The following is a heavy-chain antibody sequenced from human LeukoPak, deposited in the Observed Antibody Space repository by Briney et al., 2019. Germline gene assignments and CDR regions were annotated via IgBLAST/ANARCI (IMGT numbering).Heavy chain of an antibody. J-gene: IGHJ4*02. CDR3: ARRRIVGATDY. CDR2: ISSSSSYI. CDR1: GLSPSSYS. V-gene: IGHV3-21*01. D-gene: IGHD1-26*01. Sequence: GGCLRLSCAASGLSPSSYSMSWVRPAPGEWLGWVSSISSSSSYIYYADSVKGRFTISRDNAKNSLYLQMNSLRAEDTAVYYCARRRIVGATDYWGQGTLVTVSS.